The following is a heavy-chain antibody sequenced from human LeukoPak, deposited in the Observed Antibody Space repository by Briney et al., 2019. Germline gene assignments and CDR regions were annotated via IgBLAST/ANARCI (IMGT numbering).Heavy chain of an antibody. CDR2: INPNSGGT. Sequence: ASVKVSCKASGGTFSSYAISWVRQAPGQGLEWMGRINPNSGGTKYAQKFQGRVTMTTDTSINTAYLELSRLRSDDTAVYYCARGYSSSWLDYWGQGTLVTVSS. J-gene: IGHJ4*02. V-gene: IGHV1-2*06. CDR1: GGTFSSYA. CDR3: ARGYSSSWLDY. D-gene: IGHD6-13*01.